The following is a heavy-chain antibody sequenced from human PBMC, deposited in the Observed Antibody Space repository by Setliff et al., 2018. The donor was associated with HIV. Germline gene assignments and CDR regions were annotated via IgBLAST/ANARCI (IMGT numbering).Heavy chain of an antibody. J-gene: IGHJ6*03. CDR1: GGSISSGSYY. V-gene: IGHV4-61*09. CDR2: IYTSGNT. Sequence: PSETLSLTCTVSGGSISSGSYYWSWIRQPAGKGLEWIGHIYTSGNTNHNPSLKSRVTISVDTSENQFSLRAEDTAVYYCAKAPYPQYYHYYMDVWGKGTTVTVSS. CDR3: AKAPYPQYYHYYMDV. D-gene: IGHD3-16*01.